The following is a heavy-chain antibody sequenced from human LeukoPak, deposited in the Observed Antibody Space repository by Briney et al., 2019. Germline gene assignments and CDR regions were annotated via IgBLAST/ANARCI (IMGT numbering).Heavy chain of an antibody. CDR2: INSDGSST. J-gene: IGHJ4*02. D-gene: IGHD5-18*01. CDR1: GFTFSSYW. Sequence: PGGSLRLSCAASGFTFSSYWMHWVRQAPGKGLVWVSRINSDGSSTSHADSVKGRFTISRDNAKNTLYLQMNSLRAEDTAVYYCASQPNSYGGEYYFDYWGQGTLVTVSS. V-gene: IGHV3-74*01. CDR3: ASQPNSYGGEYYFDY.